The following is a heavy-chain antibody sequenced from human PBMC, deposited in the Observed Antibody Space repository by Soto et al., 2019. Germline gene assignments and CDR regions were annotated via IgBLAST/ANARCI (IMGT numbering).Heavy chain of an antibody. CDR2: IYYSGST. J-gene: IGHJ6*02. V-gene: IGHV4-59*01. CDR1: GGSISNYY. Sequence: PSETLSLTCTVSGGSISNYYWSWIRQPPGKGMEWIGYIYYSGSTNYNPSLKSRVTISVDTSKNQFSLKLSSVTAADTAVYYCARLFRGAFDFTRSVWDYYGMDVWGQGTTVTVSS. CDR3: ARLFRGAFDFTRSVWDYYGMDV. D-gene: IGHD3-16*01.